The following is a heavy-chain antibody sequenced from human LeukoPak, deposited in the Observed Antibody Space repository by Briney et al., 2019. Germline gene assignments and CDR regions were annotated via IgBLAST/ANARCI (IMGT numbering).Heavy chain of an antibody. V-gene: IGHV3-64D*09. J-gene: IGHJ6*02. Sequence: GGSLRLSCSASGFPFSSYAMHWVRQAPGKGLEHVSAISDSGGSTYYADSVKGRFTISRDNSKNTLYLQMSSLRAEDTAVYFCVRGYSFGPYGMDVWGQGTTVTVSS. D-gene: IGHD2-15*01. CDR3: VRGYSFGPYGMDV. CDR1: GFPFSSYA. CDR2: ISDSGGST.